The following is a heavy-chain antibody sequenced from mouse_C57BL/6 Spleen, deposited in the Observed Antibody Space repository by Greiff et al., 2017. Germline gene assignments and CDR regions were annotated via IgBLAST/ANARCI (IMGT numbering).Heavy chain of an antibody. CDR2: IYPRSGNN. D-gene: IGHD1-1*01. Sequence: QVQLQQSGAGLARPGASVKLSCKASGYTFTSYGISWVKQRTGQGLEWIGEIYPRSGNNYYNEKFKGKATLTADKSSSTAYMELRSLTSEDSAVYFCASITTVVATRGYFDYWGQGTTLTVSS. CDR3: ASITTVVATRGYFDY. CDR1: GYTFTSYG. V-gene: IGHV1-81*01. J-gene: IGHJ2*01.